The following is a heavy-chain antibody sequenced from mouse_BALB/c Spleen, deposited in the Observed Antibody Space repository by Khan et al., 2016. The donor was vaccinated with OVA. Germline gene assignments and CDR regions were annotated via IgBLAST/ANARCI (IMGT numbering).Heavy chain of an antibody. Sequence: EVKLEGSGPSLVKPSQTLSLTCSVTGDSITSGYWSWIRKFPGNKLEYMGYMIYTGYTDYNPSLKSRIAITRHTSKNQYYLQLNSVTAEDTATYYCARSTYRYAFAYWGQGTLVTVSA. CDR1: GDSITSGY. CDR2: MIYTGYT. V-gene: IGHV3-8*02. D-gene: IGHD2-14*01. J-gene: IGHJ3*01. CDR3: ARSTYRYAFAY.